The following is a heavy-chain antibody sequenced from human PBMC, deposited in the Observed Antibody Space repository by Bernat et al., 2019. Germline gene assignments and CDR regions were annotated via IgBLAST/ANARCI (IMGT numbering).Heavy chain of an antibody. J-gene: IGHJ3*02. D-gene: IGHD6-13*01. V-gene: IGHV4-59*01. CDR1: GGSISSYY. Sequence: QVQLQESGPGLVKPSETLSLTCTVSGGSISSYYWSWIRQPAGKGLEWIGYINYSGSTNYNPSLKSRVTISVDTSKNQFSLKLSSVTAADTAVYYCAGSIAAADTGSFDMWGQGTMVTVSS. CDR2: INYSGST. CDR3: AGSIAAADTGSFDM.